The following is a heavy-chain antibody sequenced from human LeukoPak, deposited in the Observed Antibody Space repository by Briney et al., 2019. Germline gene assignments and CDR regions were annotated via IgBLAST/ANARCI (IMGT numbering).Heavy chain of an antibody. CDR3: ARPLTIFGVVSNYYYYGMDV. D-gene: IGHD3-3*01. CDR1: GFTFSSYA. Sequence: PGGSLRLSCAASGFTFSSYAMSWVRQAPGKGLEWVSAISGSGGSTYYADSVKGRFTISRDNAKNSLYLQMNSLRAEDTAVYYCARPLTIFGVVSNYYYYGMDVWGQGTTVTVSS. V-gene: IGHV3-23*01. CDR2: ISGSGGST. J-gene: IGHJ6*02.